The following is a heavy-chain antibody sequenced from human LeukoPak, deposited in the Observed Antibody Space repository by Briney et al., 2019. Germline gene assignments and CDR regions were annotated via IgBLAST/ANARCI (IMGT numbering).Heavy chain of an antibody. CDR1: GFTFRGYS. CDR2: ISSYNDYI. D-gene: IGHD2-8*01. CDR3: ARDGGYCTKGVCYLDY. J-gene: IGHJ4*02. V-gene: IGHV3-21*01. Sequence: PGGSLRLSCAASGFTFRGYSMNWVRQAPGKGLEWVSSISSYNDYIYYADSVKGRFTISRDNAKNSLYLEMNSLRAEDTAVYYCARDGGYCTKGVCYLDYWGQGTLATVSS.